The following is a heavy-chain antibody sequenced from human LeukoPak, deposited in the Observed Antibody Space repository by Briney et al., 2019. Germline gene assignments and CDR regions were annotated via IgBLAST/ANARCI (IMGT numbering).Heavy chain of an antibody. CDR2: ISAYNGNT. D-gene: IGHD3-3*01. Sequence: ASVKVSCKASGYTFTSYGISWVRQAPGQGLEWMGWISAYNGNTNYAQKLQGRVTMTTDTSTSTAYMELRSLRSDDTAVYYCARLATYYDFWSGYYLDYWGQGTLVTVSS. CDR1: GYTFTSYG. CDR3: ARLATYYDFWSGYYLDY. J-gene: IGHJ4*02. V-gene: IGHV1-18*01.